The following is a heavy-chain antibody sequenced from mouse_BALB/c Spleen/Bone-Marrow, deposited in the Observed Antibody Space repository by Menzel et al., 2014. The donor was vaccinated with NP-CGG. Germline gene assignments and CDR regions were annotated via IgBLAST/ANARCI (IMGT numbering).Heavy chain of an antibody. CDR1: GYSFTNYW. Sequence: QVQLQQSGAELAKPGASVKMSCKASGYSFTNYWMHRVKQRPGQGLEWIGYISPSTGYSEYNQKFKDKATLTADKSSNIADMQLSSLTSEDSAVYYCARYGNYPLFAYWGQGTLVTVSA. CDR2: ISPSTGYS. V-gene: IGHV1-7*01. D-gene: IGHD2-1*01. CDR3: ARYGNYPLFAY. J-gene: IGHJ3*01.